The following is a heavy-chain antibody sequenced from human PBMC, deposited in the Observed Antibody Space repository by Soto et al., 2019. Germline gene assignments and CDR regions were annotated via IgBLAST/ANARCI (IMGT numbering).Heavy chain of an antibody. V-gene: IGHV3-21*01. J-gene: IGHJ6*02. CDR3: AREYSNYGMDV. CDR1: GFTFSSYS. Sequence: EVQLVESGGGLVKPGGSLRLSCAASGFTFSSYSMNWVRQAPGKGLEWVSSISSSSSYIYYADSVKGRFTISRDNARRSLYLQMISMRAEDTAVYYCAREYSNYGMDVWGQGTTVTVSS. D-gene: IGHD6-13*01. CDR2: ISSSSSYI.